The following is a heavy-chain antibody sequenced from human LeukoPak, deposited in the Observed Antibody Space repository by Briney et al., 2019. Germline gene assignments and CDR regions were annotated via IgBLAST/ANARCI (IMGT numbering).Heavy chain of an antibody. CDR1: GGSFSGYY. D-gene: IGHD3-10*01. CDR2: INHSGST. CDR3: ARVEVRGVITISSYYYYMDV. Sequence: SETLSLTCAVYGGSFSGYYWSWIRQPPGKGLEWIGEINHSGSTNYNPSLKSRVTISVDTSKNQFSLKLSSVTAADTAVYYCARVEVRGVITISSYYYYMDVWGKGTTVTVSS. V-gene: IGHV4-34*01. J-gene: IGHJ6*03.